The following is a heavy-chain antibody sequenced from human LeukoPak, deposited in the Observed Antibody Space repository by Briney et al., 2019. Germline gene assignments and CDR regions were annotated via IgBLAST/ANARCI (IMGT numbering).Heavy chain of an antibody. CDR2: RYNSGRAT. D-gene: IGHD7-27*01. V-gene: IGHV4-59*03. Sequence: SETLSLTCTVSGGSISSFYWTWVRQPPGKGLEWIGYRYNSGRATNYNPSLKSRATISMDTSKNQFSLNLTSVTAADTAIYYCAKLPGARPDDWGQGTLVTVS. J-gene: IGHJ4*02. CDR1: GGSISSFY. CDR3: AKLPGARPDD.